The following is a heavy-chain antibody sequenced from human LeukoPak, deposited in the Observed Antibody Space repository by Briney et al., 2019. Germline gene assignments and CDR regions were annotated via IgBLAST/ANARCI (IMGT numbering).Heavy chain of an antibody. CDR1: GFSFGSYR. CDR2: ISSSSSYI. Sequence: GGSLRLSCAASGFSFGSYRMNWVRQAPGKGLEWVSSISSSSSYIYYADSVKGRFTISRDNAKNSLYLQMNSLGAEDTAVYFCARVTRGNWFDPWGQGILVTVSS. J-gene: IGHJ5*02. CDR3: ARVTRGNWFDP. V-gene: IGHV3-21*01.